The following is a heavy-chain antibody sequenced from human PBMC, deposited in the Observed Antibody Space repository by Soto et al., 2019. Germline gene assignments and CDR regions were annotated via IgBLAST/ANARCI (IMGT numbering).Heavy chain of an antibody. V-gene: IGHV3-48*01. CDR2: ISRSSTGI. Sequence: EVQLVESGGGLVQPGGSLRLSCAASGFTFSLYSMSWVRQAPGKGLEWVSYISRSSTGIHYADSVKGRFTISRDDATNAMQLQMNSLRGGDTAVYSCAGAVTWGLDVWGQGTTVSISS. CDR3: AGAVTWGLDV. CDR1: GFTFSLYS. J-gene: IGHJ6*02. D-gene: IGHD3-16*01.